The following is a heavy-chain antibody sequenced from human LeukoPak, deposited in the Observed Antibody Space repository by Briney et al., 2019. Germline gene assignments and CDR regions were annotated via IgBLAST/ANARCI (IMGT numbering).Heavy chain of an antibody. J-gene: IGHJ4*02. V-gene: IGHV4-4*07. CDR2: VSKFGNT. CDR3: ARQGSDNYFDS. D-gene: IGHD2-21*01. Sequence: PSETLSLTCTVSNDYISDYYWSWIRQPAGQGLEWIGRVSKFGNTNYNPSLKSRVTMSVQTSKNQFSLKLNSVTAADTAVYYCARQGSDNYFDSWGLGTLVTVSS. CDR1: NDYISDYY.